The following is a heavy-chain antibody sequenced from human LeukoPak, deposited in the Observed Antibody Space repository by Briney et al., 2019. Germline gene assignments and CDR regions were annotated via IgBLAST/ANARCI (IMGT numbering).Heavy chain of an antibody. Sequence: SETLSLTCTVSGGSISSYYWSWIRQPPGKGLEWIGYIYYSGSTNYNPSLKSRVTISVDTSKNQFSLKLSSVTAADTAVYYCAREVLGHFDYWGQGTLVTVSS. CDR3: AREVLGHFDY. V-gene: IGHV4-59*01. CDR1: GGSISSYY. D-gene: IGHD3-3*02. J-gene: IGHJ4*02. CDR2: IYYSGST.